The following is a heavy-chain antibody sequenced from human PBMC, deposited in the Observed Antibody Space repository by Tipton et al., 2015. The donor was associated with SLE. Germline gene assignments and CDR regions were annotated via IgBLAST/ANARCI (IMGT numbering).Heavy chain of an antibody. D-gene: IGHD6-19*01. CDR1: GYSISSGYY. CDR2: IYHSGST. CDR3: ARDRDSSGWYRNFDI. Sequence: TLSLTCAVSGYSISSGYYWGWIRQPPGKGLEWIGSIYHSGSTYYNPSLKSRVTISVDTSKNQFSLKLSSVTAADTAVYYCARDRDSSGWYRNFDIWGQGTMVTVSS. J-gene: IGHJ3*02. V-gene: IGHV4-38-2*02.